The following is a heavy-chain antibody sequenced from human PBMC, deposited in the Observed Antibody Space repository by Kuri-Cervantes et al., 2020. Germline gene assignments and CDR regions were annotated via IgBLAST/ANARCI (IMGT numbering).Heavy chain of an antibody. CDR2: MNPNSGNT. J-gene: IGHJ6*02. V-gene: IGHV1-8*01. CDR3: ASPIRTGGYSGSYFSADYYYYYGMDV. Sequence: ASVKVSCKASGYTFTSYDINWVRQATGQGLEWMGWMNPNSGNTGYAQKSQGRVTMTRNTSISTAYMELSRLRSDDTAVYYCASPIRTGGYSGSYFSADYYYYYGMDVWGQGTTVTVSS. CDR1: GYTFTSYD. D-gene: IGHD1-26*01.